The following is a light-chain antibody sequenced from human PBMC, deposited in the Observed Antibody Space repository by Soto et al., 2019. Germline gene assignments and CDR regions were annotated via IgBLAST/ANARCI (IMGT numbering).Light chain of an antibody. J-gene: IGKJ1*01. CDR2: GAS. Sequence: IQVTQSPPSLSASVGDRVTISCRASQGIRSDLAWYQQKPGKVPKLLIYGASKLASGVPSRFSGSGFGTDFTLTISSLQPEDFATYYCLQDYNFPRAFGQGTKVEIK. V-gene: IGKV1-6*01. CDR1: QGIRSD. CDR3: LQDYNFPRA.